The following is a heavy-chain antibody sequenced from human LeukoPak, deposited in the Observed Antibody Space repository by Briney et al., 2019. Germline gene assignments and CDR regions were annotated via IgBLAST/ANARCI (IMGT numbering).Heavy chain of an antibody. CDR1: GFTFTEYS. Sequence: GGSLRLSCAASGFTFTEYSIIWVRQAPGKGLEWVSFISDISDRSSTIHYADSVKGRFTISRDNAERSVYLQMNSLRADDTAVCYCARVRGPTLKTCYMDVWGTGTTVTVSS. CDR3: ARVRGPTLKTCYMDV. D-gene: IGHD3-10*01. J-gene: IGHJ6*03. CDR2: ISDRSSTI. V-gene: IGHV3-48*04.